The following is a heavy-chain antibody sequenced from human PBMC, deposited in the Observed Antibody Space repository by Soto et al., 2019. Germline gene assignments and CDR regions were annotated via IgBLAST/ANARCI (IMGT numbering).Heavy chain of an antibody. CDR3: ANHYGGNSGELDY. J-gene: IGHJ4*02. CDR1: GFTFSSYG. D-gene: IGHD4-17*01. V-gene: IGHV3-30*18. CDR2: ISYDGSNK. Sequence: PGGSLRLSCAASGFTFSSYGMHWVRQAPGKGLEWVAVISYDGSNKYYADSVKGRFTISRDNSKNTLYLQMNSLRAEDTAVYYCANHYGGNSGELDYWGQGTLVTVSS.